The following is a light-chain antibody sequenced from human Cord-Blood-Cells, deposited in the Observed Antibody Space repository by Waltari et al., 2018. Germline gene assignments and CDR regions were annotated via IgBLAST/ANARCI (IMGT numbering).Light chain of an antibody. CDR1: SSDVGSYNL. Sequence: QSALTQPASVSGSPGQSITISCTGTSSDVGSYNLVSWYQQPPGKAPKLMIYEGSKRPSGVSNRFSGSKSCNTASLKISGLQAEDGADYYCCSYAGSIWVFGGGTKLTVL. V-gene: IGLV2-23*01. CDR2: EGS. J-gene: IGLJ3*02. CDR3: CSYAGSIWV.